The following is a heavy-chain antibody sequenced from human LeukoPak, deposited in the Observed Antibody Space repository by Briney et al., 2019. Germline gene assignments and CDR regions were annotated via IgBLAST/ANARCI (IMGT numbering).Heavy chain of an antibody. V-gene: IGHV4-59*01. CDR1: GVSISSYY. CDR2: IYYSGST. Sequence: SETLSLTCTVSGVSISSYYWSWIRQPPGKGLEWIAYIYYSGSTNYNPSLKSRVTISEDTSKNQFSLKLTSVTAADTAVYYCARGASSFDYWGQGTLVTVSS. J-gene: IGHJ4*02. D-gene: IGHD2-2*01. CDR3: ARGASSFDY.